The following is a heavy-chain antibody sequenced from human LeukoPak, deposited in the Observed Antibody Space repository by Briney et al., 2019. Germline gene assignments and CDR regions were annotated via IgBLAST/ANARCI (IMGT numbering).Heavy chain of an antibody. Sequence: PGGSLRLSCAASGFSSRSHGMNWVRQAPGKGLEWIAYLSSSGSAFSYADSVKGRFTIARDNAKNSVYLEMNSLRADDTAVYYCARSARLMKGVVEVTALDDWGQGTLVTVSS. J-gene: IGHJ4*02. CDR3: ARSARLMKGVVEVTALDD. V-gene: IGHV3-48*04. CDR1: GFSSRSHG. CDR2: LSSSGSAF. D-gene: IGHD3-3*01.